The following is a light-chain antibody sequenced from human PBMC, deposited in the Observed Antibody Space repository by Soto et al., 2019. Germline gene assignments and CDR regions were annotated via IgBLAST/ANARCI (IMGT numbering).Light chain of an antibody. CDR1: SSDVGGYNY. J-gene: IGLJ1*01. Sequence: QSVLTQPASVSGSPGQSITISCTGTSSDVGGYNYVSWYQQQAGKAPKLIIHEVSNRPSGVSNRFSGSKSGNTASLTISGLQAEDEDDYYCDSYTSSRAYVFGIGTKLTVL. V-gene: IGLV2-14*01. CDR2: EVS. CDR3: DSYTSSRAYV.